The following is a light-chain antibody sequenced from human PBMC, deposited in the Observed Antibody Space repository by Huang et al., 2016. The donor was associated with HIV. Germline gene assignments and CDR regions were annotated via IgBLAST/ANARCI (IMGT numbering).Light chain of an antibody. CDR1: QVISSF. V-gene: IGKV1-13*02. CDR2: GAS. CDR3: QKYDSYPWT. J-gene: IGKJ1*01. Sequence: TQLTQSPSSLSANVGDRVVLTCRAGQVISSFVAWYQQKPGKPPRLLIHGASALETGVPGRFSGSGSGTEFTLTISSLQPDDFATYFCQKYDSYPWTFGQGTKVEIK.